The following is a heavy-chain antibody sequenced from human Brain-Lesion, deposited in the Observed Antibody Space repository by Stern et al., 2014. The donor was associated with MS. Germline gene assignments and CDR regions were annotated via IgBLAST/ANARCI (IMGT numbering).Heavy chain of an antibody. Sequence: QVPPVHSGAEVKKPGASVKVSCKASGYTFIRYAMQWVRQAPGQRLEWMGRINGVDDKTKYSHKFQGRVTITRDTSANTVYMELSSLRSEDTAVYYCARDDHRDSSGHYAPFDYWGQGTRVTVSS. CDR2: INGVDDKT. J-gene: IGHJ4*02. D-gene: IGHD3-22*01. V-gene: IGHV1-3*01. CDR3: ARDDHRDSSGHYAPFDY. CDR1: GYTFIRYA.